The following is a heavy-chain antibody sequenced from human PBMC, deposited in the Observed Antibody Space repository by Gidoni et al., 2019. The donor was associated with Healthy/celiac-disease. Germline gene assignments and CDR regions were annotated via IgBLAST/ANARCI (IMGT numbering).Heavy chain of an antibody. V-gene: IGHV3-21*01. D-gene: IGHD4-17*01. Sequence: EVQLVESGGGLVKPGGSLRLSCAASGFTFSSYSMTWVRQAPGKGLEWVSSISSSSSYIYYADSVKGRFTISRDNAKNSLYLQMNSLRAEDTAVYYCARDLTTVSHYGMDVWGQGTTVTVSS. CDR2: ISSSSSYI. CDR3: ARDLTTVSHYGMDV. J-gene: IGHJ6*02. CDR1: GFTFSSYS.